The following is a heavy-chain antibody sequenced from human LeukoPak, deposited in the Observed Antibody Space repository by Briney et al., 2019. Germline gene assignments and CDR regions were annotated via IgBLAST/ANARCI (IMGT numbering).Heavy chain of an antibody. Sequence: TSETLSLTCAIYGGSFSDYYWSWIRQSPGKGLEWIGEINYGGSINHNPSLKSRVSMSVDTSKNQFSLNLRSVTAADTAIYYCARFSAGSGKDCFDYWGQGTLVTVSS. J-gene: IGHJ4*02. CDR1: GGSFSDYY. CDR3: ARFSAGSGKDCFDY. CDR2: INYGGSI. D-gene: IGHD1-26*01. V-gene: IGHV4-34*01.